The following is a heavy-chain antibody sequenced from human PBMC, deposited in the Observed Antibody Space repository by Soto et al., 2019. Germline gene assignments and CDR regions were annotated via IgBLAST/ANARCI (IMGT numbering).Heavy chain of an antibody. CDR1: GYTFTSYD. D-gene: IGHD4-4*01. Sequence: QVQLVQSGAEVKKPGASVKVSCKASGYTFTSYDINWVRQATGQGLEWMGWMNPNSGNTGYAQKFQGRVTMTRNTSISTAYMELGSMRSEDTAVYYCARGSRRDDYKALGYGGQGTLVTVSS. CDR2: MNPNSGNT. CDR3: ARGSRRDDYKALGY. V-gene: IGHV1-8*01. J-gene: IGHJ1*01.